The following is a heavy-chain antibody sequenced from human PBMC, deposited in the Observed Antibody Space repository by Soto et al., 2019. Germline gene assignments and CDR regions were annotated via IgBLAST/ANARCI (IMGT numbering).Heavy chain of an antibody. Sequence: PGGSLRLSCAASVSTFSDAWMSWVRQAPGKGLEWVGRIKSKTDRGTADYAAPVKGRFSISRDDSKNTLYLQMNSLKNEDTAVYYCTTVDYYDTIGYYSLDYWGRGTLVTVSS. D-gene: IGHD3-22*01. J-gene: IGHJ4*02. CDR3: TTVDYYDTIGYYSLDY. CDR2: IKSKTDRGTA. V-gene: IGHV3-15*01. CDR1: VSTFSDAW.